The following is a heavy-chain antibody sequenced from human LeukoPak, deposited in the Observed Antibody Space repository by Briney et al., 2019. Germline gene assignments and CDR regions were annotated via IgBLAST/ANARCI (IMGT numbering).Heavy chain of an antibody. CDR2: ISGSGGST. CDR1: GFTFSSYA. Sequence: GGSLRLSCAASGFTFSSYAMSWVRQAPGKGLEWVSAISGSGGSTYYADSVKGRFTISRDNSKNTLYLQMNSLRAEDTAEYYCAKASYGSGSYSFDYWGQGTLVTVSS. D-gene: IGHD3-10*01. CDR3: AKASYGSGSYSFDY. V-gene: IGHV3-23*01. J-gene: IGHJ4*02.